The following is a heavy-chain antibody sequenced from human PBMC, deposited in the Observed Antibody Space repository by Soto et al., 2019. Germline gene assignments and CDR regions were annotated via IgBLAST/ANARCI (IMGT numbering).Heavy chain of an antibody. Sequence: VSVKVSCTASGYTFTSYGSSWERQAPGHGLEWMGWMNPISGNPGYAQKFQGRVTMTRNTSISTAYMELSSLRSEDTAVYYCARGGAEDGGSSACIHRHYDCNFGMDDCCKGIRDTV. CDR1: GYTFTSYG. CDR2: MNPISGNP. D-gene: IGHD3-9*01. V-gene: IGHV1-8*02. CDR3: ARGGAEDGGSSACIHRHYDCNFGMDD. J-gene: IGHJ6*04.